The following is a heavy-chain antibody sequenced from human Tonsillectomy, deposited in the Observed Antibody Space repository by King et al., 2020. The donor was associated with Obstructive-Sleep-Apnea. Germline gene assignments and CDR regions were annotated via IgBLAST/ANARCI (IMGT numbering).Heavy chain of an antibody. CDR3: AKEGGGSGVYWVDS. V-gene: IGHV3-23*04. Sequence: VQLVESGGGMVQPGGSLRLSCAASGFTFSSFGISWVRQAPGKGLEWVSAINTRGTTFYAGAVGGRFTISRANSKYTVKLQVNSLRAEDTALYYCAKEGGGSGVYWVDSWGQGTLVTVSS. J-gene: IGHJ4*02. D-gene: IGHD3-10*01. CDR2: INTRGTT. CDR1: GFTFSSFG.